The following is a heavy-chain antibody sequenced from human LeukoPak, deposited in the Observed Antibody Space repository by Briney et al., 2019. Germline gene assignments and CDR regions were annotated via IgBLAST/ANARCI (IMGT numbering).Heavy chain of an antibody. Sequence: GGSLRLSCADAGFTFSRFAMSWVRQAPGKGLEWVSGISGSGDSTYYADSVKGRFTISRDNSKNTLYLQMNGLRAEDTAVYYCATYRRGYHDSSESYYFDYWGQGTLVTVSS. J-gene: IGHJ4*02. CDR2: ISGSGDST. CDR1: GFTFSRFA. V-gene: IGHV3-23*01. CDR3: ATYRRGYHDSSESYYFDY. D-gene: IGHD3-22*01.